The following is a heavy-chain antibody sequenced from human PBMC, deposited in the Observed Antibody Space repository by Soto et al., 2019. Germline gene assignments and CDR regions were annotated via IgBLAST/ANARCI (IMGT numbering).Heavy chain of an antibody. D-gene: IGHD5-12*01. J-gene: IGHJ4*02. CDR1: GGSFSGYD. CDR3: AREPIN. V-gene: IGHV4-34*09. Sequence: SETLSLTCAVYGGSFSGYDWTWIRQPPGTGLEWIGYIYYSGSTYYNPSLKSRVTISVDTSKNQFSLKLSSVTAADTAVYYCAREPINWGQGTLVTVSS. CDR2: IYYSGST.